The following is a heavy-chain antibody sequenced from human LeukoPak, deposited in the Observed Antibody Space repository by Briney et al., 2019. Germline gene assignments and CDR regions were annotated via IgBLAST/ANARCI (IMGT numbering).Heavy chain of an antibody. CDR1: GGSFSGYY. Sequence: SETLSLTCAVYGGSFSGYYWSWIRQPPGKGLEWIGEINHNGSTNYNPSLKSRVTISVDTSKNQFSLKLSSVTAADTAVYYCASFDSSGWYPNFNYWGQGTLVTVSS. D-gene: IGHD6-19*01. CDR2: INHNGST. CDR3: ASFDSSGWYPNFNY. V-gene: IGHV4-34*01. J-gene: IGHJ4*02.